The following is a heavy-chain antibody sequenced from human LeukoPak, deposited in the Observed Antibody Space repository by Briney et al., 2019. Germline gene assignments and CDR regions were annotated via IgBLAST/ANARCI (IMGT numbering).Heavy chain of an antibody. J-gene: IGHJ4*02. CDR1: GGSISSYY. Sequence: SETQSLTCTVSGGSISSYYWSWIRQPAGKGLEWSGRIYTSGSTNYNPSLKSRVTMSVDTSKNQFSLKQSSVTAADTAVYYCAREAEYYYDISGYYYYFDYWGQGTLVTVSS. V-gene: IGHV4-4*07. CDR2: IYTSGST. D-gene: IGHD3-22*01. CDR3: AREAEYYYDISGYYYYFDY.